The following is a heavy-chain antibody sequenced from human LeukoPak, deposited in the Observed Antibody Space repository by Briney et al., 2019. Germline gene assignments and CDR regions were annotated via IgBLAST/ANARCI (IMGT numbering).Heavy chain of an antibody. CDR1: GGTFSSYA. D-gene: IGHD3-3*01. Sequence: SVKVSCKASGGTFSSYAISWVRQAPGQGLEWMGGIIPIFGTANYAQKFQGRVTITADKSTSTAYMELSSLRSDDTAVYYCARGLEWLTRRHTWFDPWGQGTLVTVSS. CDR2: IIPIFGTA. CDR3: ARGLEWLTRRHTWFDP. V-gene: IGHV1-69*06. J-gene: IGHJ5*02.